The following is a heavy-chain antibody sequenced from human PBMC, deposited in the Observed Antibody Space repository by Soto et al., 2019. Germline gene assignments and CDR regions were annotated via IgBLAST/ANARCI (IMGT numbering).Heavy chain of an antibody. Sequence: DLAESGPGLVKPSGTLSLICIVSGDSVTFGHHYWSWIRQPPGKGLEWIGHIFFTGATNYSPSLKSRVTMSVDSSKSQFSLNLTSVTAADSAIYYCARARPDSAGSSLGRRLDVWGQGTTVTVSS. V-gene: IGHV4-61*01. CDR3: ARARPDSAGSSLGRRLDV. D-gene: IGHD3-10*01. J-gene: IGHJ6*02. CDR2: IFFTGAT. CDR1: GDSVTFGHHY.